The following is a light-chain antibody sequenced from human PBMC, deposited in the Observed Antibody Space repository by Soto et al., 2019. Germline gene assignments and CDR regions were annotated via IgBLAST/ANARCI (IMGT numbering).Light chain of an antibody. CDR1: SSNIGGTNY. Sequence: QSVLTQPASASVTPGQRVFISCSGSSSNIGGTNYAYWYQQLPGAAPKLLMHSNNLRPSGVPERISGSKSGTSASLAISGLRSEDEAVYYCASWDDRLGAVIFGGGTKVTVL. CDR3: ASWDDRLGAVI. J-gene: IGLJ2*01. V-gene: IGLV1-47*02. CDR2: SNN.